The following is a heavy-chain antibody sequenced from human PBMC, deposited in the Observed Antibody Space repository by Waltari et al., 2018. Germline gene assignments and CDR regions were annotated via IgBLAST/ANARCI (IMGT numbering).Heavy chain of an antibody. CDR1: GYTFTGYY. Sequence: QVQLVQSGAEVKKPGASVKVSCKASGYTFTGYYMHWVRQAPGQGLAWMGWINPKSGGTNYAQKVQGRVTMTRDTSISTAYMELSRLRSDDTAVYYCARVSNYMTVAGSNWFDPWGQGTLVTVSS. CDR3: ARVSNYMTVAGSNWFDP. J-gene: IGHJ5*02. V-gene: IGHV1-2*02. D-gene: IGHD6-19*01. CDR2: INPKSGGT.